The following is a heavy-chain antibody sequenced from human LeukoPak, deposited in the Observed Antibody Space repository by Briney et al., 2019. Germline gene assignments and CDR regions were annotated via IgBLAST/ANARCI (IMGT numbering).Heavy chain of an antibody. CDR1: GFTFSSYA. J-gene: IGHJ5*02. CDR3: AKVPIVVVVAAWFDP. V-gene: IGHV3-23*01. CDR2: ISGSGGST. Sequence: GRSLRLSCAASGFTFSSYAMSWVRQAPGKGLEWVSAISGSGGSTYYADSVKGRFTISRDNSKNTLYLQMNSLRAEDTAVYYCAKVPIVVVVAAWFDPWGQGTLVTVSS. D-gene: IGHD2-15*01.